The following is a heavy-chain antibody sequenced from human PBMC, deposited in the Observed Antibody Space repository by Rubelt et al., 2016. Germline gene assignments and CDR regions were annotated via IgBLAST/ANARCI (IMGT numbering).Heavy chain of an antibody. CDR2: IYSGGNT. CDR3: ARDRAVRYFDL. V-gene: IGHV3-66*01. J-gene: IGHJ2*01. CDR1: GFTFSNYA. Sequence: EVQLLESGGGLVQPGGSLRLSCATSGFTFSNYAMDWVRQAPGKGLEWVSIIYSGGNTYYADSVKGRFTISRDNSKNTLHLQMNSLRAEDTAVFYCARDRAVRYFDLWGRGTLVTVSS. D-gene: IGHD3-10*01.